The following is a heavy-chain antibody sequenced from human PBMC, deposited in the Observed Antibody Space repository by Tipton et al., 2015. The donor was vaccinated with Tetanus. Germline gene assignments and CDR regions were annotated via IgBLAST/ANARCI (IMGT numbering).Heavy chain of an antibody. D-gene: IGHD3-16*01. Sequence: TLSLTCAVSGGSLSGHFWSWVRQTPGKGLEWIGEITPRGSTSYNPSLKSRVSISGDTSKNFFFLNLTSVTAADTAVYYCARHYYGNWFDPWGPGAQVTVST. CDR2: ITPRGST. CDR1: GGSLSGHF. J-gene: IGHJ5*02. V-gene: IGHV4-34*01. CDR3: ARHYYGNWFDP.